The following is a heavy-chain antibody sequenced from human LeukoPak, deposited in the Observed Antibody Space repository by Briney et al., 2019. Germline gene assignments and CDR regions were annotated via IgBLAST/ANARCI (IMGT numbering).Heavy chain of an antibody. J-gene: IGHJ6*02. CDR2: ISYDGSNK. V-gene: IGHV3-30*03. CDR3: ARDAFLCSGGSCYFYYYYYGMDV. CDR1: GFTFSSYG. D-gene: IGHD2-15*01. Sequence: PGRSLRLSCAASGFTFSSYGMHWVRQAPGKGLEWVAVISYDGSNKYYADSVKGRFTISRDNSKNTLYLQMNSLRAEDTAVYYCARDAFLCSGGSCYFYYYYYGMDVWGQGTTVTVSS.